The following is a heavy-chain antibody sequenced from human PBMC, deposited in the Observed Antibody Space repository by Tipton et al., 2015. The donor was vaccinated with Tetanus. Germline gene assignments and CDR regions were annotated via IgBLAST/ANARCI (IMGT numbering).Heavy chain of an antibody. J-gene: IGHJ4*02. CDR1: GGPFYKHG. Sequence: QSGAEVKKPGSSVKVSCKSSGGPFYKHGIDWVRQAPGQGLEWMGGIIPASGATNYAHKFQGRVTMTADASTTTVHMELSNLRPDDTAVYYCVRDRAAAGGSDYWGQGTLVTV. CDR2: IIPASGAT. D-gene: IGHD6-25*01. V-gene: IGHV1-69*01. CDR3: VRDRAAAGGSDY.